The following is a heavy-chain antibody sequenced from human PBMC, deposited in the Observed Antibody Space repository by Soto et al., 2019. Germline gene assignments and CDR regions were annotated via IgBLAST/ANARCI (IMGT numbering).Heavy chain of an antibody. CDR1: GGPFSSYT. CDR3: ARDANTMVRGVSY. Sequence: VASVKVSCKSSGGPFSSYTISWVRQAPGQGLEWMGRIIPILGIANYAQKFQGRVTITADKSTSTAYMELSGLRSEDTAVYYCARDANTMVRGVSYWGQGTLVTVSS. J-gene: IGHJ4*02. D-gene: IGHD3-10*01. V-gene: IGHV1-69*04. CDR2: IIPILGIA.